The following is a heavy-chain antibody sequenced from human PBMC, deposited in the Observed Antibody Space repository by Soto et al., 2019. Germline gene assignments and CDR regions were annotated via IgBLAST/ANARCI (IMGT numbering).Heavy chain of an antibody. CDR2: ISGSGATT. D-gene: IGHD2-2*01. CDR3: AKGGVVVVPAATTAINWFDP. V-gene: IGHV3-23*01. Sequence: GGSLRLSCAASGFTFSGYAMSWVRQAPGKGLEWVSGISGSGATTYYTDSVKGRFTISRDNSKNTLHLQMNGLRADDTAVYYCAKGGVVVVPAATTAINWFDPWGQGTLVTVSS. J-gene: IGHJ5*02. CDR1: GFTFSGYA.